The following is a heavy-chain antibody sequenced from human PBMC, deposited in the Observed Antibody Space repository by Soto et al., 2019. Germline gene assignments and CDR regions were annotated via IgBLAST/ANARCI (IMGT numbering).Heavy chain of an antibody. CDR3: AKDRGWGVVSPSHDS. J-gene: IGHJ5*01. CDR2: IRATGGQT. D-gene: IGHD2-21*01. Sequence: EVQLLESGGGVVRPGGSLRLSCAASGFTFRHFVMSWVRQAPGKGLQWVSAIRATGGQTFYADSVKGRFTISRDNSKNMLYLQINSLRDEDTALYFCAKDRGWGVVSPSHDSWGQGTLVTVSS. V-gene: IGHV3-23*01. CDR1: GFTFRHFV.